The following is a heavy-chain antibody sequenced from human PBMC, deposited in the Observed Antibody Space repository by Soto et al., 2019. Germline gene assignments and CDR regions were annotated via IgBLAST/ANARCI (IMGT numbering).Heavy chain of an antibody. D-gene: IGHD4-17*01. CDR3: ARGKNGDSWYLDL. J-gene: IGHJ2*01. V-gene: IGHV4-59*01. Sequence: QVQLQESGPGLVKPSETLSLTCTVSGGSISSYYWSWIRQPPGKGLEWIGYIYYSGSTNYNPSLKSRVTISVDTSKNQFSLKLSSVTAADTAVYYCARGKNGDSWYLDLWGRGTLVTVSS. CDR1: GGSISSYY. CDR2: IYYSGST.